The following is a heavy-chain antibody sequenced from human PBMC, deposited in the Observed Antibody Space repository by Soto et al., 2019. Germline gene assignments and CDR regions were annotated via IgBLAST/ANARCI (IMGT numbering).Heavy chain of an antibody. CDR1: GFTFSSYW. CDR3: ARDHAPYIVVVPANAFDI. V-gene: IGHV3-7*01. Sequence: GGFLRLSCAASGFTFSSYWMSWVRQAPGKGLEWVANIKQDGSEKYYVDSVKGRFTISRDNAKNSLYLQMNSLRAEDTAVYYCARDHAPYIVVVPANAFDIWGQGTMVTVSS. CDR2: IKQDGSEK. J-gene: IGHJ3*02. D-gene: IGHD2-2*01.